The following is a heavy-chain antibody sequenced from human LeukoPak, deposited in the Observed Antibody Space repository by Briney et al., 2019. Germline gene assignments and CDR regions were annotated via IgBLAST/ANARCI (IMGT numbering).Heavy chain of an antibody. Sequence: KSSETLSLTCTVSGVSISGYYWSWIRQPPGKGLECTGYIYYTGSTNYSPSLKSRVTISVDTSKNQFSLRLSSVTAADTAVYYCARLSYDFWSGFYTRSFDLWGQGTLVTVSS. CDR2: IYYTGST. J-gene: IGHJ4*02. V-gene: IGHV4-59*08. CDR3: ARLSYDFWSGFYTRSFDL. CDR1: GVSISGYY. D-gene: IGHD3-3*01.